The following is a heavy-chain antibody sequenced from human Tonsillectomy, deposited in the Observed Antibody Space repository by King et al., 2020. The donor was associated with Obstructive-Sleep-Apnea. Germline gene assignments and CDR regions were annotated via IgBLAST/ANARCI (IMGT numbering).Heavy chain of an antibody. CDR2: ITGRGGRT. D-gene: IGHD3-22*01. Sequence: EVQLVESGGGLVQPGGSLRLYCAAYGFTFRTHAMIWVRQAPGKGLECVTAITGRGGRTYYADCVKGRFTISRDNSKNTLYVQMNSLRADDPAVYYCARDKVYYDSSGPSRYFDLWGRGTLVTVSS. CDR1: GFTFRTHA. CDR3: ARDKVYYDSSGPSRYFDL. J-gene: IGHJ2*01. V-gene: IGHV3-23*04.